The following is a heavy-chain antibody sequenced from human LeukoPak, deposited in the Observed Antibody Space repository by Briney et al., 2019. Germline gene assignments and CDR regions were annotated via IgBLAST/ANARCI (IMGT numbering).Heavy chain of an antibody. CDR2: INSDGSGT. Sequence: GGSLRLSCAASGFTLSFYWMHWVRPAPGKGLVGVSRINSDGSGTRYAGSVKGRFTISRDNAKNTLYLQMNSLRAEDTAVYYCTRDSYCSGGSCYQYYGMDVWGQGTTVTVSS. CDR3: TRDSYCSGGSCYQYYGMDV. D-gene: IGHD2-15*01. V-gene: IGHV3-74*01. J-gene: IGHJ6*02. CDR1: GFTLSFYW.